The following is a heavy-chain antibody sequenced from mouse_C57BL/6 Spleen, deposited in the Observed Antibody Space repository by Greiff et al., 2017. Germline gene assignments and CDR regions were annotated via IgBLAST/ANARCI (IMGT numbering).Heavy chain of an antibody. CDR3: ARGDYYDYDRFAY. CDR1: GYTFTDYY. J-gene: IGHJ3*01. Sequence: EVQLQQSGPELVKPGASVKISCKASGYTFTDYYMNWVKQSHGKSLEWIGDINPNNGGTSYNQKFKGKATLTVDKSSSTAYMELRSLTSEDSAVYYCARGDYYDYDRFAYWGQGTLVTVSA. CDR2: INPNNGGT. D-gene: IGHD2-4*01. V-gene: IGHV1-26*01.